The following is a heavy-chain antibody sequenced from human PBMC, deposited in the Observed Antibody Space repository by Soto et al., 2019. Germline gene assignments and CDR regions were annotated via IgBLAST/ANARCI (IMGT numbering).Heavy chain of an antibody. J-gene: IGHJ5*02. CDR1: GASIITDVYY. V-gene: IGHV4-31*03. CDR2: IHYSGGATYRP. CDR3: ARVPTYYQGSICYQPFHP. Sequence: QVQMQESGPGLVEPSQTLSLICTVSGASIITDVYYWTWIRQHPGKGLEWLGYIHYSGGATYRPSYHPSLQSRIAISVDISKHLFSRKLTSVTAEDTAVYYCARVPTYYQGSICYQPFHPWGQGTLVTVSS. D-gene: IGHD3-10*01.